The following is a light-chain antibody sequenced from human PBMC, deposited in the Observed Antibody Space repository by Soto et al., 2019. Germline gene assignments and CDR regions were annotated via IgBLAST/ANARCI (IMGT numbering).Light chain of an antibody. CDR3: QQYNTYSRT. V-gene: IGKV1-5*03. Sequence: DIQMTQSPSTLSASVGDRVTITCRASQSIRNWLAWYQQRPGKAPKLLIYKASSLEGGVPSRFSGSGSGTEFNLTISSLQPDDFATYYCQQYNTYSRTFGQGTKVEIK. CDR1: QSIRNW. CDR2: KAS. J-gene: IGKJ1*01.